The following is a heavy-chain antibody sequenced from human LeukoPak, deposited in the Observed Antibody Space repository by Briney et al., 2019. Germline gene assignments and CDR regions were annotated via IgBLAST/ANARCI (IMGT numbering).Heavy chain of an antibody. Sequence: GGSLRLSCAASGFTFSSYGMHWVRQAPGKGLEWVAFIRYDGSNKYYAGSVKGRFTISRDNSKNTLYLQMNSLRAEDTAVYYCAKGAVTYYYDSSGYYPFDYWGQGTLVTVSS. CDR3: AKGAVTYYYDSSGYYPFDY. J-gene: IGHJ4*02. V-gene: IGHV3-30*02. D-gene: IGHD3-22*01. CDR2: IRYDGSNK. CDR1: GFTFSSYG.